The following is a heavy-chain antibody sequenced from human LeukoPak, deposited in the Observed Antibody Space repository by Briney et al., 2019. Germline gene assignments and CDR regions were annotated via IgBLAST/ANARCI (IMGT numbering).Heavy chain of an antibody. Sequence: PGGSLRLSCAASGFTFSNTWMNWVRPAPGKGLEWVGRIQSKTDGGTTEYAAPVKDRFTISRDDSKTTLYLQMNSLKTEDTAVYYCATLTVRGVINIWGQGTLVTVSS. J-gene: IGHJ4*02. V-gene: IGHV3-15*01. CDR3: ATLTVRGVINI. CDR1: GFTFSNTW. CDR2: IQSKTDGGTT. D-gene: IGHD3-10*01.